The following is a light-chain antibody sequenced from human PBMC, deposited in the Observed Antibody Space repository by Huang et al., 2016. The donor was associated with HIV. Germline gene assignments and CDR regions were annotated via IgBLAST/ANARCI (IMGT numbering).Light chain of an antibody. CDR1: QSISTY. J-gene: IGKJ1*01. Sequence: DIQLTQSPSSLSASVGDRVTITCRASQSISTYLNWYQQKPGKAPKVLIYAASSLQGGAPSRLSGSVSGTDFTLTISSLQPEDFATYYCQQSYSTPWTFGQGTKVEI. CDR2: AAS. V-gene: IGKV1-39*01. CDR3: QQSYSTPWT.